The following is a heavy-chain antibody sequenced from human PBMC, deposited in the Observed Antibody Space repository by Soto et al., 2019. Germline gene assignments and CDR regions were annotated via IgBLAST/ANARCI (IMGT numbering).Heavy chain of an antibody. CDR1: GGTFSSYA. V-gene: IGHV1-69*06. CDR2: IIPIFGTA. Sequence: QVQLVQSGAEVKKPGSSVKVSCKASGGTFSSYAISWVRQAPGQGLEWMGGIIPIFGTANYAQKFQGRVTITAGKSTSTAYMELSSLRSEDTAVYYCARGTFGEYYYYYGMDVWGQGTTVTVSS. J-gene: IGHJ6*02. CDR3: ARGTFGEYYYYYGMDV. D-gene: IGHD3-10*01.